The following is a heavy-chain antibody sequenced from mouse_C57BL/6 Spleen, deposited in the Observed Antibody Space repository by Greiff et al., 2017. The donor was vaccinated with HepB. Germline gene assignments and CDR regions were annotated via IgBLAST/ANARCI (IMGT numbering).Heavy chain of an antibody. CDR1: GYTFTSYW. CDR3: ARGATVVETWFAY. Sequence: VQLQQPGAELVKPGASVKLSCKASGYTFTSYWMHWVKQRPGQGLEWIGMIHPNSGSTNYNEKFKSKATLTVDKSSSTAYMQLSSLTSEDSAVYYCARGATVVETWFAYWGQGTLVTVSA. J-gene: IGHJ3*01. D-gene: IGHD1-1*01. CDR2: IHPNSGST. V-gene: IGHV1-64*01.